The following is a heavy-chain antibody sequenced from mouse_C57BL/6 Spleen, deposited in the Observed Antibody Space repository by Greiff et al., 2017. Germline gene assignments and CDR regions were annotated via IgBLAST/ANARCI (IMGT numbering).Heavy chain of an antibody. J-gene: IGHJ2*01. V-gene: IGHV6-6*01. CDR3: TRQFYYYGSLFDY. Sequence: EVQGVESGGGLVQPGGSMKLSCAASGFTFSDAWMDWVRQSPEKGLEWVAEIRNKANNHASYYAESVKGRFTISRDDSKSSVYLQMSSLRAEDTGIYYCTRQFYYYGSLFDYWGQGTTLTVSS. D-gene: IGHD1-1*01. CDR1: GFTFSDAW. CDR2: IRNKANNHAS.